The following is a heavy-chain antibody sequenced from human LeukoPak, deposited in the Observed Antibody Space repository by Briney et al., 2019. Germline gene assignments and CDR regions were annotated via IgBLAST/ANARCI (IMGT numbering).Heavy chain of an antibody. CDR2: ISSSSSYI. J-gene: IGHJ4*02. CDR1: GFTFSSYS. CDR3: ARQRQLERLAFGKEGSAFDY. V-gene: IGHV3-21*01. D-gene: IGHD1-1*01. Sequence: GGSLRLSCAASGFTFSSYSMNWVRQAPGKGLEWVSSISSSSSYIYYADSVKGRFTISRDTAKNSLYLQMNRLRAEDTAVYYCARQRQLERLAFGKEGSAFDYWGQGTLVTVSS.